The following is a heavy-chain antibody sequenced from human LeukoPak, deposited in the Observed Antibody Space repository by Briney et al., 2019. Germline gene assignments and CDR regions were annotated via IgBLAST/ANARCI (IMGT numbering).Heavy chain of an antibody. J-gene: IGHJ4*02. V-gene: IGHV4-59*08. CDR1: GGSISSYY. CDR2: IYYSGST. Sequence: PSETLSLTCTVSGGSISSYYWSWIRQPPGKGLEWIGYIYYSGSTNYNPSLKSRVTISVDTSKNQFSLKLSSVTAADTAVYYCARTGVDDYGDLRARFDFDYWGQGTLVTVSS. D-gene: IGHD4-17*01. CDR3: ARTGVDDYGDLRARFDFDY.